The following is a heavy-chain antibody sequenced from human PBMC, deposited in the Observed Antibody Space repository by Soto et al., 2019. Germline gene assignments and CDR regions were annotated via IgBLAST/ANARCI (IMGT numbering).Heavy chain of an antibody. CDR2: ISGNGGST. J-gene: IGHJ1*01. CDR1: GFTFSVYA. Sequence: GGSLRLSCGASGFTFSVYAMTWVRQAPGKGLEWVSAISGNGGSTYYADSVKGRFTISRDNSKSTLHLQMNSLRVEDTAVYYCAKERTFGPPLVRFDAWGQGTRVTV. V-gene: IGHV3-23*01. CDR3: AKERTFGPPLVRFDA. D-gene: IGHD3-9*01.